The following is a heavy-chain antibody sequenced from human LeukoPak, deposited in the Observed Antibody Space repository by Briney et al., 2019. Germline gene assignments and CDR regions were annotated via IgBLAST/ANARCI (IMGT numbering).Heavy chain of an antibody. D-gene: IGHD1/OR15-1a*01. CDR1: GVSINTYF. V-gene: IGHV4-59*01. Sequence: SETLSLTCTVSGVSINTYFWSWIRQPPGKGLEWIGYVYYNGITNYNPSLKSRVSISLDTSNNQFSLRLNSVTAAETAVYYCASQLGGTTFHWGQGTLVTVSS. CDR3: ASQLGGTTFH. J-gene: IGHJ4*02. CDR2: VYYNGIT.